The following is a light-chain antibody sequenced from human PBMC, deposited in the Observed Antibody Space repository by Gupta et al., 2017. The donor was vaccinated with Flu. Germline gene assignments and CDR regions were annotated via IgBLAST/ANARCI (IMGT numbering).Light chain of an antibody. CDR3: CSDTPAGTYV. CDR2: DVS. J-gene: IGLJ1*01. Sequence: QSALTQPASVSGSPGLSITLSCTGTSSDVGGYNYVSWYQHHPGKAPALIMCDVSRRPPGISSRFSGSKSGNTASLTISGLQDEDEADYYCCSDTPAGTYVFGSGTTVTVL. V-gene: IGLV2-14*01. CDR1: SSDVGGYNY.